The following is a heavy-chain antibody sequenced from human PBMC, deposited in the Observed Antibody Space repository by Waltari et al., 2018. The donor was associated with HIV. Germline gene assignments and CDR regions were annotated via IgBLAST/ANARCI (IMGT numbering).Heavy chain of an antibody. Sequence: QVQLVQSGAEVKKPGASVKVSCKASGYTFTSYAMHWVRQAPGQRLEWMGWINAGNGNTKYSQKFQGRVTITRDTSASTAYMELSSLRSEDTAVYYCARVGRYCSSTSCYGGDYYYGMDVWGQGTTVTVSS. CDR3: ARVGRYCSSTSCYGGDYYYGMDV. J-gene: IGHJ6*02. V-gene: IGHV1-3*01. CDR1: GYTFTSYA. D-gene: IGHD2-2*01. CDR2: INAGNGNT.